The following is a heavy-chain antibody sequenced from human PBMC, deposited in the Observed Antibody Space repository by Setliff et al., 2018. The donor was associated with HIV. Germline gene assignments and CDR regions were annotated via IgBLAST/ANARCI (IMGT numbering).Heavy chain of an antibody. V-gene: IGHV2-70*11. Sequence: SGPTLVNPTQTLTLTCTFSGFSLATSGMCVNWIRQPPGKALEWLARIDWDDDKYYNSSPKTRLTVSKDTSKNQVVLTMTNMDPVDTVTYYFARVKKRLTIFGVVIEDYMDIWGKGTTVT. CDR1: GFSLATSGMC. D-gene: IGHD3-3*01. J-gene: IGHJ6*03. CDR3: ARVKKRLTIFGVVIEDYMDI. CDR2: IDWDDDK.